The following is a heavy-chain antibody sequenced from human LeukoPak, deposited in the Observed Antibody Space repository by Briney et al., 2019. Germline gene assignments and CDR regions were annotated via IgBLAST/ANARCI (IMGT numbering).Heavy chain of an antibody. CDR3: ARDRDVGATSAVDAFDI. CDR2: ISSSGSTI. CDR1: GFTFTNAW. Sequence: GGSLRLSCAASGFTFTNAWMSWVRQAPGKGLEWVSYISSSGSTIYYADSVKGRFTISRDNAKNSLYLQMNSLRAEDTAVYYCARDRDVGATSAVDAFDIWGQGTMVTVSS. J-gene: IGHJ3*02. V-gene: IGHV3-11*04. D-gene: IGHD1-26*01.